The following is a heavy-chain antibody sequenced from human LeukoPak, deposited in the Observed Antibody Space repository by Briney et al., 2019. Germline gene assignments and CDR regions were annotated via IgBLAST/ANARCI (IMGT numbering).Heavy chain of an antibody. V-gene: IGHV4-39*07. D-gene: IGHD6-6*01. J-gene: IGHJ6*03. CDR2: IYYSGTT. CDR3: ARDFSSSSTVYYYYMDV. CDR1: GGSISSRTYY. Sequence: SETLSLTCTVSGGSISSRTYYWGWIRQPPGKGLEWIGTIYYSGTTYYNPSLKSRVTISLDTSKNQFSLKLSSVTAADTAIYYCARDFSSSSTVYYYYMDVWGKGTTVTVSS.